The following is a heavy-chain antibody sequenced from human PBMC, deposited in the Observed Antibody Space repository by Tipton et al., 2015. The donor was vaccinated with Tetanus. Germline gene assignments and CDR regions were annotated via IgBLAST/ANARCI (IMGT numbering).Heavy chain of an antibody. V-gene: IGHV3-33*01. CDR3: ARDVGSVVGVVIYEPSYYFDY. J-gene: IGHJ4*02. CDR2: IWYDGSNK. CDR1: GFTFSSYG. Sequence: SGFTFSSYGMHWVRQAPGKGLEWVAVIWYDGSNKYYADSVKGRFTISRDNSKNTLYLQMNSLRAEDAAVYYCARDVGSVVGVVIYEPSYYFDYWGQGTLVTVSS. D-gene: IGHD3-3*01.